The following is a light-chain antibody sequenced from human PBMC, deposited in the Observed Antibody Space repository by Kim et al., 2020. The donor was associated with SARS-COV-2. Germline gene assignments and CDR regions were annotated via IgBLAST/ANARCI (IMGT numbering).Light chain of an antibody. J-gene: IGKJ5*01. Sequence: EIVMTQSPATLSVSPGERVTLSCRASQSVSHNLAWYQQKPGQAPRLLINGASTRATGIPARFSGSGSGTEFTLTISSLQSEDFAVYYCQQYNNWLLTFGQGTRLEIK. CDR2: GAS. CDR1: QSVSHN. CDR3: QQYNNWLLT. V-gene: IGKV3-15*01.